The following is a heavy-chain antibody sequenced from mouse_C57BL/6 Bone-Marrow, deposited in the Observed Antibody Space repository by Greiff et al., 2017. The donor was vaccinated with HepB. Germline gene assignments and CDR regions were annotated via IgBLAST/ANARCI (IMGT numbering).Heavy chain of an antibody. CDR1: GFTFSDYY. J-gene: IGHJ1*03. CDR3: ARYYGSNPWYFDV. CDR2: INYDGSST. Sequence: EVMLVESEGGLVQPGSSMKLSCTASGFTFSDYYMAWVRQVPEKGLEWVANINYDGSSTYYLDSLKSRFLISRDNAKNILYLQMSSLKSEDTATYDCARYYGSNPWYFDVWGTGTTVTVSS. D-gene: IGHD1-1*01. V-gene: IGHV5-16*01.